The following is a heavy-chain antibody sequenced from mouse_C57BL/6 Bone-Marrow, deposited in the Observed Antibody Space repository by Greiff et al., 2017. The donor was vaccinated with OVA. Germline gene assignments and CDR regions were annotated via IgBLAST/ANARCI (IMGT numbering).Heavy chain of an antibody. J-gene: IGHJ3*01. Sequence: QVQLQQSGAELARPGASVKLSCKASGYTFTSYGISWVKQRTGQGLEWFGEIYPRSGNTYYNEKFKGKATLTADKSSSTAYMELRSLTSEDSAVYFCARWGLLRSASWGQGTLVTVSA. D-gene: IGHD1-1*01. CDR1: GYTFTSYG. CDR2: IYPRSGNT. V-gene: IGHV1-81*01. CDR3: ARWGLLRSAS.